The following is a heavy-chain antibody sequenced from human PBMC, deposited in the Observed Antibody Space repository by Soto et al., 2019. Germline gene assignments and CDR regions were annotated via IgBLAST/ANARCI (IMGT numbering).Heavy chain of an antibody. V-gene: IGHV4-59*08. J-gene: IGHJ4*02. CDR3: ARRWGFTFDY. CDR2: MYNTGST. Sequence: SETLSLTCTVSGGSISGYYWSWIRQPPGKGLEWIGYMYNTGSTVYNPSFKSRVTISVDTSKNQFSLKLSSVTAADTAVYYCARRWGFTFDYWGQGTLVTVSS. D-gene: IGHD1-26*01. CDR1: GGSISGYY.